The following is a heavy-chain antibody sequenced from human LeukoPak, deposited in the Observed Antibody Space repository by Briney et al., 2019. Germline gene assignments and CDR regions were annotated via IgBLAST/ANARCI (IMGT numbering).Heavy chain of an antibody. CDR2: IRSKVNLYAT. CDR3: SRHGLD. Sequence: GGSLRLSCAASGFTFSGSPLHRVRQASGKGLEWVGRIRSKVNLYATAYAASVKGRFTISRDDSKNTAYLQMNRLKTEDSAVYYCSRHGLDWGQGTLVTVSS. D-gene: IGHD3-16*01. CDR1: GFTFSGSP. J-gene: IGHJ4*02. V-gene: IGHV3-73*01.